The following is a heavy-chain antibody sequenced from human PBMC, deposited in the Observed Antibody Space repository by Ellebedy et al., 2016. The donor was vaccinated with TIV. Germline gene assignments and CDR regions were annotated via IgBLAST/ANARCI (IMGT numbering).Heavy chain of an antibody. CDR2: IYRGGST. J-gene: IGHJ5*02. CDR1: GFTVSSNY. CDR3: ARDPYNWNYVGWFDP. Sequence: GESLKISCAASGFTVSSNYMSWVRQAPGKGLEWVSVIYRGGSTYYADSVKGRFTVSRDNSKNILYLQMNSLRAEDTAVYYCARDPYNWNYVGWFDPWGQGTLVTVSS. V-gene: IGHV3-53*05. D-gene: IGHD1-7*01.